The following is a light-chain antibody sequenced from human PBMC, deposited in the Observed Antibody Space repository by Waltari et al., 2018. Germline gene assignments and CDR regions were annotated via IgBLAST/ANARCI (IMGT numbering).Light chain of an antibody. CDR2: VNSDGSH. CDR1: SGHSSNV. V-gene: IGLV4-69*01. J-gene: IGLJ3*02. Sequence: QLVLTQSPSASASLGASVKLTCTLSSGHSSNVIAWLQQRPEKGPRYLMKVNSDGSHSKGDEIHDRFSGSSSGAERYLSISSLQSEDEGDYYCQTGGHGTWVFGGGTKLTVL. CDR3: QTGGHGTWV.